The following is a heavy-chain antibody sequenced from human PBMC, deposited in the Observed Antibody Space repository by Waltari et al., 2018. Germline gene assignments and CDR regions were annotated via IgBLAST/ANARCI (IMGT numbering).Heavy chain of an antibody. CDR2: INHSGST. Sequence: QVQLQQWGAGLLKPSETLSLTCAVYGGSFSGYYWSWIRQPPGKGLEWSGEINHSGSTNYNPSLKSRVTISVDTSKNQFSLKLSSVTAADTAVYYCARGRLGGGSYRYYYGMDVWGQGTTVTVSS. CDR3: ARGRLGGGSYRYYYGMDV. CDR1: GGSFSGYY. D-gene: IGHD1-26*01. V-gene: IGHV4-34*01. J-gene: IGHJ6*02.